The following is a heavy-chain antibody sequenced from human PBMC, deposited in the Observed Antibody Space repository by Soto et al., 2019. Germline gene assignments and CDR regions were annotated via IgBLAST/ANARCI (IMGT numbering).Heavy chain of an antibody. Sequence: GASVKVSCKACGGTFSSYAISWVRQAPGQGLEWMGGIIPIFGTANYAQKFQGRVTITADESTSTAYMELSSLRSEDTAVYYCARGHWEYYGSGSYFGPHYYYGMDVWGQGTTVTVSS. D-gene: IGHD3-10*01. CDR2: IIPIFGTA. V-gene: IGHV1-69*13. CDR3: ARGHWEYYGSGSYFGPHYYYGMDV. J-gene: IGHJ6*02. CDR1: GGTFSSYA.